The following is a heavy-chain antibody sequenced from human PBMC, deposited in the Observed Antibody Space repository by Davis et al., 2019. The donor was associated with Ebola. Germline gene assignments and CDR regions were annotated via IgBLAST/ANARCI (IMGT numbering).Heavy chain of an antibody. V-gene: IGHV3-7*01. Sequence: GESLKISCAASGFTFSSYWMSWVRQAPGKGLEWVANIKQDGSEKYYVDSVKGRFTISRDNAKNSLYLQMNSLRAEDTAVYYCARDPYYYYGMDVWGKGTTVTVSS. CDR3: ARDPYYYYGMDV. CDR2: IKQDGSEK. CDR1: GFTFSSYW. J-gene: IGHJ6*04.